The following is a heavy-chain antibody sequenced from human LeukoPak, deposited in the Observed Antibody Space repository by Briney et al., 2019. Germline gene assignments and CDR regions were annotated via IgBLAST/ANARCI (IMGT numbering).Heavy chain of an antibody. J-gene: IGHJ4*02. CDR2: ISSSSSYM. V-gene: IGHV3-21*01. D-gene: IGHD6-13*01. CDR1: AFFFSSCT. Sequence: PGGSLTLSCVPSAFFFSSCTMNWVRQAPGAGLEWVSSISSSSSYMYYADSVKGRFTISRDNAKISLYLQMNSVRAEDTAVYCCARVGGESCSWKYWGQGTLVTVSS. CDR3: ARVGGESCSWKY.